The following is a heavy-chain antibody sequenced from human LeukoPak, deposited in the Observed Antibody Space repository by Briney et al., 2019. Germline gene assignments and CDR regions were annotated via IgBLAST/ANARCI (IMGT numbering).Heavy chain of an antibody. CDR2: INPNSGGT. J-gene: IGHJ6*03. D-gene: IGHD3-16*02. Sequence: GASVKVSCKASGYTFTGYYMHWVRQAPGQGLEWMGWINPNSGGTNYAQKFQGRVTMTRDTSISTAYMELSRLRSDDTAVYYCARDLLPGSYRYRYYYYYTDVWGKGTTVTVSS. V-gene: IGHV1-2*02. CDR3: ARDLLPGSYRYRYYYYYTDV. CDR1: GYTFTGYY.